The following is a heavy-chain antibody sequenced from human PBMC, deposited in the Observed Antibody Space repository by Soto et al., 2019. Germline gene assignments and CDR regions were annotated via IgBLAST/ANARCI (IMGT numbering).Heavy chain of an antibody. CDR1: GYTFTGYG. V-gene: IGHV1-18*01. CDR3: GSGGSLDY. CDR2: ISAYNGST. Sequence: ASVKVSCKTSGYTFTGYGVSWVRQAPGQGLEWLGWISAYNGSTNYAQRFQGRATMTTDTSTTTVYMELRSLRPDDTAVYYCGSGGSLDYWGQGTLVTVSS. J-gene: IGHJ4*02. D-gene: IGHD2-15*01.